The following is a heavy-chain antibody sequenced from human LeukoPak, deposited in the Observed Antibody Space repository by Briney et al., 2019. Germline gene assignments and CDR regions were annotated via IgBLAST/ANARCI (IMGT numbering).Heavy chain of an antibody. CDR2: INQDGSEM. V-gene: IGHV3-7*01. D-gene: IGHD3-22*01. CDR1: GFTFSNYW. CDR3: ARVGLITNDY. J-gene: IGHJ4*02. Sequence: GGSLRLSCAASGFTFSNYWMSWVRQAPGKGLEWLANINQDGSEMYYVDSVKGRFTVSRDNAKNSLYLQINSPRAEDSAVYFCARVGLITNDYWGQGTLVTVSS.